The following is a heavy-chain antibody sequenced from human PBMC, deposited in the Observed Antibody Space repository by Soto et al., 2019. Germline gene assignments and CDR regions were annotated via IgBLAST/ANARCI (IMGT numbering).Heavy chain of an antibody. CDR3: AGRIRGDYSFHF. V-gene: IGHV2-70*04. CDR1: GFSLTASETR. J-gene: IGHJ4*02. D-gene: IGHD4-17*01. Sequence: SGPTLVNPTQTLTLTCTISGFSLTASETRVSWIRQPPGKSLEWLARIDWDDEKFYRTSLKRRLTISRDTSKNQVVLTITNMHPVDTATYYCAGRIRGDYSFHFSGQGALVT. CDR2: IDWDDEK.